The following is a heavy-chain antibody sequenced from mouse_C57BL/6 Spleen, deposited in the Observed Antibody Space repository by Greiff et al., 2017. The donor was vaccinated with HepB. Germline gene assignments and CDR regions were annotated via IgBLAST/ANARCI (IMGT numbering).Heavy chain of an antibody. CDR1: GFTFSDAW. CDR2: IRNKANNHAT. D-gene: IGHD3-3*01. Sequence: EVHLVESGGGLVQPGGSMKLSCAASGFTFSDAWMDWVRQSPEKGLEWVAEIRNKANNHATYYAESVKGRFTISRDDSKSSVYLQMNSLRAEDTGIYYCTRRQGTRYFDYWGQGTTLTVSS. V-gene: IGHV6-6*01. J-gene: IGHJ2*01. CDR3: TRRQGTRYFDY.